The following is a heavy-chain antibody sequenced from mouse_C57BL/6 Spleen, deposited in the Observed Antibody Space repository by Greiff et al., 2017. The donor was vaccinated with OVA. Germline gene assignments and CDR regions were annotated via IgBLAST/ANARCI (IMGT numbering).Heavy chain of an antibody. J-gene: IGHJ1*03. V-gene: IGHV1-85*01. CDR2: IYPRDGST. CDR1: GYTFTSYD. D-gene: IGHD1-1*01. Sequence: QVQLQQSGPELVKPGASVKLSCKASGYTFTSYDINWVKQRPGQGLEWIGWIYPRDGSTKYNEKFKGKATLTVDTSSSTAYMELHRLTSEDSAVYFCARKRITTVVAEYVDVWGTGTTVTVSS. CDR3: ARKRITTVVAEYVDV.